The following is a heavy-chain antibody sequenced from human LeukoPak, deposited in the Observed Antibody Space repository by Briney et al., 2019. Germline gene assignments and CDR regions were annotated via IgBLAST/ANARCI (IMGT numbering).Heavy chain of an antibody. Sequence: GGSLRLSCAAFGFTFSSYSMNWVRQAPGKGLEWVSSISSSSSYIYYADSVKGRFTISRDNAKNSLYLQMNSLRAEDTAVYYCARERYCSGGSCQLDYWGQGTLVTVSS. D-gene: IGHD2-15*01. CDR1: GFTFSSYS. CDR2: ISSSSSYI. V-gene: IGHV3-21*01. CDR3: ARERYCSGGSCQLDY. J-gene: IGHJ4*02.